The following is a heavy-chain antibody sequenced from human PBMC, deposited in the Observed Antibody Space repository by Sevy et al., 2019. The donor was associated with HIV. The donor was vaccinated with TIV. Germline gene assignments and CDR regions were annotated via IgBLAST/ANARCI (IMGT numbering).Heavy chain of an antibody. CDR1: GYTFTTYG. CDR2: ISTYNTVR. V-gene: IGHV1-18*01. CDR3: ARSTQVAGLSNWFDP. D-gene: IGHD6-19*01. J-gene: IGHJ5*02. Sequence: ASVKVSCKASGYTFTTYGISWVRQAPGQGLEWMGWISTYNTVRNSAQKFHDRVTMTIDTSTSTAYMELRSLRSDDTAVYYCARSTQVAGLSNWFDPWGQGTLVTVSS.